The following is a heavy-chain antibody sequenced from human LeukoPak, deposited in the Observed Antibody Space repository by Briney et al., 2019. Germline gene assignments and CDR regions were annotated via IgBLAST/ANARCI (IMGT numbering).Heavy chain of an antibody. Sequence: PGGSLRLSCEASGLTFSNHWMTWVRQAPGKGLEWVANIKQDGSEKSYVDSVKGRFTISRDNSKNTLYLQMNSLRAEGTAVYYCARETPQWLAFDYWGQGTLVTVSS. CDR3: ARETPQWLAFDY. V-gene: IGHV3-7*01. D-gene: IGHD6-19*01. CDR2: IKQDGSEK. J-gene: IGHJ4*02. CDR1: GLTFSNHW.